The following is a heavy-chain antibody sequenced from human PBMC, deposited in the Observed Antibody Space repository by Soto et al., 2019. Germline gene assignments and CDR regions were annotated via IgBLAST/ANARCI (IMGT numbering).Heavy chain of an antibody. CDR3: ARDDPLLLGYY. CDR1: GFTFSSYE. J-gene: IGHJ4*02. D-gene: IGHD3-10*02. V-gene: IGHV3-48*03. Sequence: EVQLVESGGGLVQPGGSLRLSCAASGFTFSSYEMNWVRQAPGKGLEWVSYISSSGSTIYYADSVKGRFTISRDNAKNSLYLQMNSLRAEDTAVYYCARDDPLLLGYYWGQGTLVTVSS. CDR2: ISSSGSTI.